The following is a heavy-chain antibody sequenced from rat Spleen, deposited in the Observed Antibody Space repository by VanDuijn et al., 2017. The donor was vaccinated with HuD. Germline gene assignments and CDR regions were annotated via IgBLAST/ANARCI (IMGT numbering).Heavy chain of an antibody. Sequence: EVQLVESGGGLVQPGRSLKLSCAASGFTFSDYAMAWVRQAPKKGLEWVATIFYDGSSTYYRDSVKGRFTISRYNAKSTLYLQMDSLRSEDTATYYCARHGEGNWFAYWGQGTLVTVSS. V-gene: IGHV5-17*01. CDR3: ARHGEGNWFAY. J-gene: IGHJ3*01. CDR2: IFYDGSST. CDR1: GFTFSDYA. D-gene: IGHD1-11*01.